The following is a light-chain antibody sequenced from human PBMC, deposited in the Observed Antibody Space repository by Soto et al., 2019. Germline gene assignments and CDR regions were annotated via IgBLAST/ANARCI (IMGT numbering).Light chain of an antibody. CDR2: DVS. V-gene: IGLV2-11*01. J-gene: IGLJ2*01. Sequence: QSALTQPRSVSGSPGQSVTISCTGTSSDVGDYNYVSWYQQHPGKAPKLMIYDVSKRPSGVPDRFSGSKSGNTASLTISGLQADDEADYYCCSYAGSYTFEVFGGGTKLTVL. CDR1: SSDVGDYNY. CDR3: CSYAGSYTFEV.